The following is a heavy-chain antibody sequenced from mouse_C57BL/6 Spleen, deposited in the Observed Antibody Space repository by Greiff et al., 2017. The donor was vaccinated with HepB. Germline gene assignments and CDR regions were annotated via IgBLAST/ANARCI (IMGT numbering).Heavy chain of an antibody. J-gene: IGHJ1*03. Sequence: QVQLQQSGAELVRPGTSVKMSCKASGYTFTNYWIGWAKQRPGHGLEWIGDIYPGGGYTNYNEKFKGKATLTADKSSSTAYMQFSSLTSEDSAIYYGARGVYYGSSYWYFDVWGTGTTVTVSS. D-gene: IGHD1-1*01. CDR1: GYTFTNYW. CDR3: ARGVYYGSSYWYFDV. V-gene: IGHV1-63*01. CDR2: IYPGGGYT.